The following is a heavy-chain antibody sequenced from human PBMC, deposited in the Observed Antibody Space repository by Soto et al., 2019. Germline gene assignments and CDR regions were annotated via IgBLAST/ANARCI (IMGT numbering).Heavy chain of an antibody. Sequence: SETLSLTCAVSGGAINTGDSITNGHWWGWVRQPPGKGLEWIGEIYRDGSSNYKTSLKRRVTMSVDKSKNQFSLNLRSVTAADTAIFYCARTFHRSGVGYFDYGMDVWGQGTTVTVSS. J-gene: IGHJ6*02. CDR1: GGAINTGDSITNGHW. CDR2: IYRDGSS. D-gene: IGHD3-3*01. CDR3: ARTFHRSGVGYFDYGMDV. V-gene: IGHV4-4*02.